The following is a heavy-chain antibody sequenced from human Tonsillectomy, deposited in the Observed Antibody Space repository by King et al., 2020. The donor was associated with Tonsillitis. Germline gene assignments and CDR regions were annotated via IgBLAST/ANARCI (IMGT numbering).Heavy chain of an antibody. J-gene: IGHJ5*02. D-gene: IGHD6-19*01. CDR3: ASQGLSGIAMADPYNWFDP. Sequence: LQLQESGPGLVKPSETLSLTCTVSGGSISSSSYYWGWIRQPPGKGLEWIGSIYYSGSTYYNPSLKSRVTISLDTSKNQFSLKLSSVTAADTAVYYCASQGLSGIAMADPYNWFDPWGQGTLVTISS. V-gene: IGHV4-39*01. CDR1: GGSISSSSYY. CDR2: IYYSGST.